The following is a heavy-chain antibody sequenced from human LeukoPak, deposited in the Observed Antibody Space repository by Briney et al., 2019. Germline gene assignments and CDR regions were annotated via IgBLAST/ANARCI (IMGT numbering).Heavy chain of an antibody. V-gene: IGHV3-23*01. CDR1: GFTFSSYA. J-gene: IGHJ6*03. CDR2: ISGSGGST. CDR3: AKGGGPRQVSYYYYMDV. D-gene: IGHD3-16*01. Sequence: SGGSLRLSCAASGFTFSSYAMLWVRQAPGKGLEWVSAISGSGGSTYYADSVKGRFTISRDNSKNTLYLQMNSLRAEDTAVYYCAKGGGPRQVSYYYYMDVWGKGTTVTVSS.